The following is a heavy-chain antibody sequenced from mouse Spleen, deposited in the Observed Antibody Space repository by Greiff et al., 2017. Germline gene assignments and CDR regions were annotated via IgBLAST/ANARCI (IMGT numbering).Heavy chain of an antibody. D-gene: IGHD2-4*01. CDR2: IYPSDSET. CDR3: ARWGDYPFAY. J-gene: IGHJ3*01. CDR1: GYTFTSYW. Sequence: QVQLQQPGAELVRPGSSVKLSCKASGYTFTSYWMDWVKQRPGQGLEWIGNIYPSDSETHYNQKFKDKATLTVDKSSSTAYMQLSSLTSEDSAVYYCARWGDYPFAYWGQGTLVTVSA. V-gene: IGHV1-61*01.